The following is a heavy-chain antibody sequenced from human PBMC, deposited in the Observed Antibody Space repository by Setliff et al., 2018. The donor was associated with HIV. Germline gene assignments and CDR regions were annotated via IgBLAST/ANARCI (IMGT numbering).Heavy chain of an antibody. CDR3: ARLPQDVRSSIDF. D-gene: IGHD6-6*01. V-gene: IGHV3-74*01. CDR2: INVDGSSI. Sequence: LSLSCAGSGFTFTDYWMHWVRQVPGQGLVWVSRINVDGSSISYADSVKGRFTISRDNAKNTLFLQMNSLRAEDTAVYYCARLPQDVRSSIDFWGQGTLVTVSS. J-gene: IGHJ4*02. CDR1: GFTFTDYW.